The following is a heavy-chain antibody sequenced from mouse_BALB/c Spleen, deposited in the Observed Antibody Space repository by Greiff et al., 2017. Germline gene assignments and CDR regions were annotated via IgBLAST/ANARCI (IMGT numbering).Heavy chain of an antibody. D-gene: IGHD1-2*01. V-gene: IGHV1-19*01. J-gene: IGHJ3*01. CDR2: VNPYNGGT. CDR1: GYTFTDYY. CDR3: ARVTTARSFAY. Sequence: SGPELVKPGASVKMSCKASGYTFTDYYMDWVKQSHGESFEWIGRVNPYNGGTSYNQKFKGKATLTVDKSSSTAYMELNSLTSEDSAVYYCARVTTARSFAYWGQGTLVTVSA.